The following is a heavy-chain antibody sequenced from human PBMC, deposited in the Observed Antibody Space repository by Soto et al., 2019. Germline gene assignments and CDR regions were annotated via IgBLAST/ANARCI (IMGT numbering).Heavy chain of an antibody. Sequence: GGSLRLSCAASGFTASSNYMSWVRQAPGKGLEWVSVIYSGGSTYYADSVKGRFTISRDNSKNTLYLQMNSLRAEDTAVYYCARDRGYGDYVDYWGQGTLVTVSS. CDR3: ARDRGYGDYVDY. V-gene: IGHV3-53*01. CDR1: GFTASSNY. D-gene: IGHD4-17*01. CDR2: IYSGGST. J-gene: IGHJ4*02.